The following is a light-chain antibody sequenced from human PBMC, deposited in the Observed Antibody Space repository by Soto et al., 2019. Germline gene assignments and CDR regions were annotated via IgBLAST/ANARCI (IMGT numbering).Light chain of an antibody. Sequence: EMVMTQSPATLSLSPGERATLSCRASQSISSNLAWYQQKPGQAPRLLIYGASTRATGIPARFSGSGSGTDFTLTISRLEPEDFAVYYCQQYGSSPLWTFGQGTKVDI. CDR2: GAS. CDR1: QSISSN. V-gene: IGKV3-20*01. CDR3: QQYGSSPLWT. J-gene: IGKJ1*01.